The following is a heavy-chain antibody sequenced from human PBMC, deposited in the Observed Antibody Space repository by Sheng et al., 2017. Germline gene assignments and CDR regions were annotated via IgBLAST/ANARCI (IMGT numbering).Heavy chain of an antibody. CDR3: ARESPLGDYQFLVMDY. V-gene: IGHV4-38-2*02. Sequence: QVQLQESGPGLVKPSETLSLTCVVSGDSISSGYFWGWVRQPPGKGLEWIGNIYHRGSTYYNPSLKSRVTISVDTSKNQFSLKLTSVTAADTATYYCARESPLGDYQFLVMDYWGQGILVTASS. CDR2: IYHRGST. CDR1: GDSISSGYF. J-gene: IGHJ4*02. D-gene: IGHD3-16*01.